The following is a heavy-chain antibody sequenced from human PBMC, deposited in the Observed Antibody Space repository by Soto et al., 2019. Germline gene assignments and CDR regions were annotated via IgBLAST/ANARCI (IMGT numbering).Heavy chain of an antibody. D-gene: IGHD3-16*01. CDR3: AKMGPNKYYYYYMDV. J-gene: IGHJ6*03. CDR2: IGTIGGST. CDR1: GFTVSSYA. Sequence: GSLRLSCAASGFTVSSYAMSWVRQAPGKGLEWVSGIGTIGGSTYYADSVKGRFTISRDNSKNTLYLQMNSLRAEDTAVYYCAKMGPNKYYYYYMDVWGKGTTVTVSS. V-gene: IGHV3-23*01.